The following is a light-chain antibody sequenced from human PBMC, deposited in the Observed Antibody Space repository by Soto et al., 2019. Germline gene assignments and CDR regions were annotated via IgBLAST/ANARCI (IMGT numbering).Light chain of an antibody. CDR2: NNN. J-gene: IGLJ3*02. Sequence: QSVLTQTPSASGTPGQTVTISCSGSSSNIGNNAVSWYQQFPGTAPKLLIYNNNQRPSGVPDRFSGSKSGTSASLAISGLQSEDEADYYWATWDDSLNAPGVFGGGTQLTVL. V-gene: IGLV1-44*01. CDR3: ATWDDSLNAPGV. CDR1: SSNIGNNA.